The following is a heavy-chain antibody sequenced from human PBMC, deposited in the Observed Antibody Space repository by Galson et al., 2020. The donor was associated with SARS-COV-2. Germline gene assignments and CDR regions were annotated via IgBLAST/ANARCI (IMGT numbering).Heavy chain of an antibody. J-gene: IGHJ3*02. D-gene: IGHD3-22*01. V-gene: IGHV3-33*01. Sequence: QLGESLKISCAASGFTFSSYGMHWVRQAPGKGLEWVAVIWYDGSNKYYADSVKGRFTISRDNSKNTLYLQMNSLRAEDTAVYYCARDVPITMIVETNDAFDIWGQGTMVTVSS. CDR1: GFTFSSYG. CDR3: ARDVPITMIVETNDAFDI. CDR2: IWYDGSNK.